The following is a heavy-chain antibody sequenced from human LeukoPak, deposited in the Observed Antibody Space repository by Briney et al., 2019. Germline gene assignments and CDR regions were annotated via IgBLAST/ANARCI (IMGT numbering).Heavy chain of an antibody. Sequence: ASVKVSCKASGYTFTGYYMHWVRQAPGQGLEWMGWINPNSGGTNYAQKFQGRVTMTRDTSISTAYMELSRLRSDDTAVYYCARDPFIVAATDWFDPWGQGTLVTVSS. D-gene: IGHD6-13*01. CDR3: ARDPFIVAATDWFDP. CDR2: INPNSGGT. J-gene: IGHJ5*02. V-gene: IGHV1-2*02. CDR1: GYTFTGYY.